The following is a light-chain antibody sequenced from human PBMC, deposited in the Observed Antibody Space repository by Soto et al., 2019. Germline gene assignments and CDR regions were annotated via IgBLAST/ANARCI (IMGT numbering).Light chain of an antibody. Sequence: DIQMTQSPPTLSASVGDRVTITCRASPPISSWLAWYHQKPGKAPKLLIYDASKLESGVPSRFSGSGSGTEFTLTISSLQPDDFGIYYCQQYENYWTFGQGTKVEIK. CDR1: PPISSW. CDR3: QQYENYWT. CDR2: DAS. J-gene: IGKJ1*01. V-gene: IGKV1-5*01.